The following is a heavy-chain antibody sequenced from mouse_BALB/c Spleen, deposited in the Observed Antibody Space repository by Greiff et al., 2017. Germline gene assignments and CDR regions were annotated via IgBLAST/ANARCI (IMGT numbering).Heavy chain of an antibody. CDR3: ARDYGYDQAWFAY. CDR2: IIPGSGST. V-gene: IGHV1-9*01. D-gene: IGHD2-2*01. J-gene: IGHJ3*01. CDR1: GYTFSSYW. Sequence: QVQLQQSGAELMKPGASVKISCKATGYTFSSYWIEWVKQRPGHGLEWIGEIIPGSGSTNYNEKFKGKATFTADTSTSTAYMQLSSMTAEDSAVYYCARDYGYDQAWFAYWGQGTLVTVSA.